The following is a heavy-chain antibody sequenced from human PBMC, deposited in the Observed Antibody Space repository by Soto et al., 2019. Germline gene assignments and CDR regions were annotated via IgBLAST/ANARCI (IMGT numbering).Heavy chain of an antibody. V-gene: IGHV1-18*01. J-gene: IGHJ6*04. D-gene: IGHD3-3*01. CDR3: GSRITIFGVVNPDPMDV. CDR1: GYTFTSYG. Sequence: ASVKVSCKASGYTFTSYGISWVRQAPGQGLEWMGWISAYNGNTNYAQKLQGRVTMTTDTSTSTAYMELRSLRSDDTAVYYCGSRITIFGVVNPDPMDVWGKGTTVTVSS. CDR2: ISAYNGNT.